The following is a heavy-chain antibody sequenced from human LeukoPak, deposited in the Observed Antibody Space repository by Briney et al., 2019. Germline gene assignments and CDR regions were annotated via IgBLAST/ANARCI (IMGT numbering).Heavy chain of an antibody. CDR3: ARASTYYYYYGMDV. V-gene: IGHV1-2*02. CDR2: INPNSGGT. CDR1: GYTFTGYY. D-gene: IGHD2-2*01. Sequence: GASVKVPCKASGYTFTGYYMHWVRQAPGQGLEWMGWINPNSGGTNYAQKFQGRVTMTRDTSISTAYMELSRLRSDDTAVYYCARASTYYYYYGMDVWGQGTTVTVSS. J-gene: IGHJ6*02.